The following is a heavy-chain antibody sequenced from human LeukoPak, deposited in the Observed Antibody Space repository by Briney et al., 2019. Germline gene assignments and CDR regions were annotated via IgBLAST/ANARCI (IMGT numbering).Heavy chain of an antibody. V-gene: IGHV3-21*01. CDR1: GFTLSYFD. CDR2: MSTSSRYI. D-gene: IGHD2-2*01. CDR3: ARADCSSSTCYLRRSWFDP. Sequence: GGCLRLSCAASGFTLSYFDMNWVRQAPGKGLEWVSSMSTSSRYIYYKDSVRGRFTISRDDAKNSLHLEMNSLRAEDTAVYYCARADCSSSTCYLRRSWFDPWGQGTLVTVSS. J-gene: IGHJ5*02.